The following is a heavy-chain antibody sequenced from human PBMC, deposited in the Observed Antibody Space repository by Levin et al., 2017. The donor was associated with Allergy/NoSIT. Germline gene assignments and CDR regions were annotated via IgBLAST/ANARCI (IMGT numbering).Heavy chain of an antibody. Sequence: PGGSLRLSCKASGYRFTSYWIGWVRQMPGKGLEWVGVIYPGDSETRYSPSFEGQVTISADKSISTAYLQWSSLKASDTAMYYCARDTYYYDGYSGFLRASDYWGQGTLVTVSS. V-gene: IGHV5-51*01. CDR2: IYPGDSET. J-gene: IGHJ4*02. D-gene: IGHD3-22*01. CDR1: GYRFTSYW. CDR3: ARDTYYYDGYSGFLRASDY.